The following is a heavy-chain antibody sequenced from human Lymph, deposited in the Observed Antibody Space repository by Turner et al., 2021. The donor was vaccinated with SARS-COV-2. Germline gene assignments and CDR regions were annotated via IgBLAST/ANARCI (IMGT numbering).Heavy chain of an antibody. Sequence: QVQLVQSGAEVKKPGYSVKVSCKASGGTFSSYAITWVRQAPGQGLEWMGGIIPILAIANYAQKFQGRVTITADKSTSTAYMELSSLGSEDTAVYYCARDSPYCSSTSCYDPWGQGTLVTVSS. V-gene: IGHV1-69*10. J-gene: IGHJ5*02. CDR1: GGTFSSYA. CDR2: IIPILAIA. CDR3: ARDSPYCSSTSCYDP. D-gene: IGHD2-2*01.